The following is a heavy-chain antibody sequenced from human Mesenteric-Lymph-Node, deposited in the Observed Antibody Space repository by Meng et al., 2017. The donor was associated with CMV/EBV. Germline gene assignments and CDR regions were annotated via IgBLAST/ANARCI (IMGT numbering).Heavy chain of an antibody. CDR3: ARKVSDHPFGY. J-gene: IGHJ4*02. D-gene: IGHD1-14*01. Sequence: QVQLVQSGADVKKPGASVKVSCKASGYNFNGYYMHWVRQAPGQGLEWMGRINPNSGGTNYAQKFQGRVTMTRDTSISTAYMELSRVRTDDTAVYYCARKVSDHPFGYWGQGTLVTVSS. CDR2: INPNSGGT. V-gene: IGHV1-2*06. CDR1: GYNFNGYY.